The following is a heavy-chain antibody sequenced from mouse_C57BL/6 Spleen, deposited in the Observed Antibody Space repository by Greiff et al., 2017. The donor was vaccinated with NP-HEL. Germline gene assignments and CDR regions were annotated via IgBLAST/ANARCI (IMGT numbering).Heavy chain of an antibody. CDR3: ITTVVAPFDY. Sequence: EVMLVESGGGLVQPGGSMKLSCVASGFTFSNYWMNWVRQSPEKGLEWVAQIRLKSDNYATHYAESVKGRFTISRDDSKSSVYLQMNNLRAEDTGIYYCITTVVAPFDYWGQGTTLTVSS. V-gene: IGHV6-3*01. J-gene: IGHJ2*01. D-gene: IGHD1-1*01. CDR2: IRLKSDNYAT. CDR1: GFTFSNYW.